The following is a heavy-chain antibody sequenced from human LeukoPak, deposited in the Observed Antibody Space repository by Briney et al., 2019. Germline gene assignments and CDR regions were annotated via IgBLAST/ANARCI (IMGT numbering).Heavy chain of an antibody. CDR2: IYSGGST. J-gene: IGHJ4*02. CDR3: AGILVAASGTNDY. Sequence: PGGSLRLSCAASGFTVSSNYMSWVRQAPGKGLEWVSVIYSGGSTYYADSVKGRFTISRDNSKNTLYLQMNSLRAEDTAVYYCAGILVAASGTNDYXGQGTLVTVSS. V-gene: IGHV3-66*01. D-gene: IGHD2-15*01. CDR1: GFTVSSNY.